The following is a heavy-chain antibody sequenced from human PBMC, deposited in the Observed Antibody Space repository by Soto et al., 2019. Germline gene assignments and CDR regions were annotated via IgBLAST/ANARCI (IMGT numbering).Heavy chain of an antibody. CDR2: LYSGGTT. CDR1: VFIVSNNY. Sequence: WWSLRLSCSASVFIVSNNYMSWFRQAPGKGLEWVSILYSGGTTYYADSVKGRFTFSRGNSENTVFLQMNNLRVEDTAVYYCVRDRGGSYWLDPWGQGTLVTVSS. D-gene: IGHD2-15*01. V-gene: IGHV3-53*01. CDR3: VRDRGGSYWLDP. J-gene: IGHJ5*02.